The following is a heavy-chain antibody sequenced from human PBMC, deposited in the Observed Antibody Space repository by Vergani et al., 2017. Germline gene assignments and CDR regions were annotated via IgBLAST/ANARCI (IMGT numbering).Heavy chain of an antibody. J-gene: IGHJ4*02. CDR2: ISSSSSTI. CDR1: GFTFSSYS. V-gene: IGHV3-48*04. Sequence: EVQLVESGGGLVQPGGSLRLSCAASGFTFSSYSMNWVRQAPGKGLEWVSYISSSSSTIYYADSVKGRFTISRDNAKNSLYLQMNSVRAEDTAVYYCARELDIVATIGFDYWGQGTLVTVSS. D-gene: IGHD5-12*01. CDR3: ARELDIVATIGFDY.